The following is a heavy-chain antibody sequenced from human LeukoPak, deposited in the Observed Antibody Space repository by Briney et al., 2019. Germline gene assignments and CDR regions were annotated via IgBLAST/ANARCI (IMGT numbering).Heavy chain of an antibody. J-gene: IGHJ4*02. CDR2: INTDGTVT. CDR3: ATKQWLAPPPDS. D-gene: IGHD6-19*01. CDR1: GFTFSKYW. V-gene: IGHV3-74*01. Sequence: GGSLRLSCAASGFTFSKYWMLWVRQAPGKGLESVSRINTDGTVTTYADSVKGRFTVSRDNADNTMFLQMNGVRDEDTAVYYCATKQWLAPPPDSWGQGTPVTVSS.